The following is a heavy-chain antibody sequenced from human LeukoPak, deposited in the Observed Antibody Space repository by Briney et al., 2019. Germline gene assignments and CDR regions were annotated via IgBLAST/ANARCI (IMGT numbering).Heavy chain of an antibody. V-gene: IGHV2-70*04. Sequence: SGPALVKPTQTLTLTCTFSGFSLSTSGMRVSWIRQPPGKALEWLARIDWDDDKFYSTSLKTRLTISKVTSKNQVVLTKTNRDPWDTPWYSWARTPYFSGGSCRKNGGRETRVTVPS. CDR2: IDWDDDK. CDR3: ARTPYFSGGSCRKN. CDR1: GFSLSTSGMR. J-gene: IGHJ4*02. D-gene: IGHD2-15*01.